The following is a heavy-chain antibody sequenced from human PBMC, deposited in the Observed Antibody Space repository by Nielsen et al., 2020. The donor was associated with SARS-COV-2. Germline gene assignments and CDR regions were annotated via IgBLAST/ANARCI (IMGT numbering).Heavy chain of an antibody. D-gene: IGHD1-26*01. CDR1: GFTFSDHY. CDR3: ARAISGSYSFDY. Sequence: GESLKISCAASGFTFSDHYMDWVRQAPGKGLEWVGRTRNKANSYTTEYAASVKGRFTISRDDSKNSLYLQMNSLKTEDTAMYYCARAISGSYSFDYWGQGTLVTVSS. J-gene: IGHJ4*02. CDR2: TRNKANSYTT. V-gene: IGHV3-72*01.